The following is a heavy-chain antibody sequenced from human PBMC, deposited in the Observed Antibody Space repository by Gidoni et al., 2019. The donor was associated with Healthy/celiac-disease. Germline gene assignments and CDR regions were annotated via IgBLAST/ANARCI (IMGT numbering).Heavy chain of an antibody. CDR3: ARDTYYYGSGTNWFDP. V-gene: IGHV4-30-4*01. J-gene: IGHJ5*02. CDR1: GGSISRGDYY. Sequence: QVQLQESGPGLVKPSQTLSLTCTVSGGSISRGDYYWSWIRQPPGKGLEWIGYIYYSGSTYYNPSLKSRVTISVDTSKNQFSLKLSSVTAADTAVYYCARDTYYYGSGTNWFDPWRQGTLVTVSS. CDR2: IYYSGST. D-gene: IGHD3-10*01.